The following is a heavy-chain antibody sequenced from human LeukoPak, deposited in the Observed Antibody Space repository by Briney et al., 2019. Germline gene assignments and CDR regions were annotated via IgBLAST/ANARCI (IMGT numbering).Heavy chain of an antibody. CDR1: GFTFSSYA. J-gene: IGHJ6*02. CDR3: ARDSSGPYYYYYYGMDV. D-gene: IGHD3-22*01. Sequence: GRSLRLSCAASGFTFSSYAMHWVRQVPGKGLEWVAVIYSGGSTYYADSVKGRFTISRDNSKNTLYLQMNSLRAEDTAVYYCARDSSGPYYYYYYGMDVWGQGTTVTVSS. V-gene: IGHV3-66*01. CDR2: IYSGGST.